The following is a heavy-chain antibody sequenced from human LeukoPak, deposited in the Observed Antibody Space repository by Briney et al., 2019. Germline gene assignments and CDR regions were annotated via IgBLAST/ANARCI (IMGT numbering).Heavy chain of an antibody. Sequence: PGGSLRLSCAASGFTFSNYAMHWVRQAPGKGLEWVAVISYDGSSKYYADPVKGRFTISRDNSKKTLYLQMDSLRAEDTAVYYCARDSTYYGSGSPPAHNWGQGTLVTVSS. CDR2: ISYDGSSK. J-gene: IGHJ4*02. CDR3: ARDSTYYGSGSPPAHN. D-gene: IGHD3-10*01. V-gene: IGHV3-30-3*01. CDR1: GFTFSNYA.